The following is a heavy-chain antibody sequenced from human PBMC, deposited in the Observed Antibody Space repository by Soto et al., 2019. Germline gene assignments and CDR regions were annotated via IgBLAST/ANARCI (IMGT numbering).Heavy chain of an antibody. CDR3: ARTPKEDHDAFDI. V-gene: IGHV4-59*01. J-gene: IGHJ3*02. Sequence: QVQLQESGPGLVKPSETLSLTCTVSGGSISSYYWSWIRQPPGKGLEWIGYIYYSGSTNYNPSLKSRVTISVDTSKNQFSLKLSSVTAADTAVYYCARTPKEDHDAFDIWGQGTMVTVSS. CDR2: IYYSGST. CDR1: GGSISSYY.